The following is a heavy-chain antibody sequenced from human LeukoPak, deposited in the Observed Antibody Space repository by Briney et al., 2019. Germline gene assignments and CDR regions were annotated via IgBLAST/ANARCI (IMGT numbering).Heavy chain of an antibody. D-gene: IGHD6-13*01. Sequence: GGSLRVSCAASGFTFSSYAMHWVRQAPGKGLEWVAVISYDGSNKYYADSVKGRFTISRDNSKNTVNLQMNTLKPEDTAVYYCARDLGSSGSVDYWGQGTLVTVSS. CDR3: ARDLGSSGSVDY. J-gene: IGHJ4*02. CDR2: ISYDGSNK. CDR1: GFTFSSYA. V-gene: IGHV3-30-3*01.